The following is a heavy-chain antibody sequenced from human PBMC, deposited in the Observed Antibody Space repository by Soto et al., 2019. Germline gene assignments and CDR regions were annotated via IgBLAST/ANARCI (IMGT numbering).Heavy chain of an antibody. D-gene: IGHD2-2*01. CDR3: AKDVSSTSGDVYFDY. Sequence: QVQLVESGGGVVQPGRSLRLSCEASGFTFSRYGMHWFRQAPGKGLEWVAVISYDGSNKYYADSVKGRFTITRDNSKNTLYLQMNSLRAEDTAVYYCAKDVSSTSGDVYFDYWGQGTLVTVSS. CDR1: GFTFSRYG. J-gene: IGHJ4*02. V-gene: IGHV3-30*18. CDR2: ISYDGSNK.